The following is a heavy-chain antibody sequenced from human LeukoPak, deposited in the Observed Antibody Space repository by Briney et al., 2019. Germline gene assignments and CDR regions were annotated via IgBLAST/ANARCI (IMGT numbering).Heavy chain of an antibody. CDR2: ISVYNGNT. CDR1: GYTFTSYG. D-gene: IGHD3-10*01. Sequence: ASVKVSCKASGYTFTSYGISWVRQAPGQGLEWMGWISVYNGNTNYAQKLQGRVTMTTDTSTSTAYMELRSLRSDDTALYYCARESYNSESYYNDYWGQGTLVTVSS. CDR3: ARESYNSESYYNDY. V-gene: IGHV1-18*01. J-gene: IGHJ4*02.